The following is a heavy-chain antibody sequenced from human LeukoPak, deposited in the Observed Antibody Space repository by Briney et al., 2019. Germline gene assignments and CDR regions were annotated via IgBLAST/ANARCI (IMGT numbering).Heavy chain of an antibody. Sequence: PSGTLSLTCAVSGGSISSSNWWSWVRQPPGKGLEWIGEIYHSGSTNYNPSLKSRVTMSVDTSKNQFSLKLSSVTAADTAVYYCARVKWFGESRYYYYYMDVWGKGTTVTISS. CDR3: ARVKWFGESRYYYYYMDV. CDR2: IYHSGST. D-gene: IGHD3-10*01. CDR1: GGSISSSNW. V-gene: IGHV4-4*02. J-gene: IGHJ6*03.